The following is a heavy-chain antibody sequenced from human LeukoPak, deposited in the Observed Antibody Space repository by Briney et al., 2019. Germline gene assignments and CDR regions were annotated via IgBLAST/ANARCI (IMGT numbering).Heavy chain of an antibody. V-gene: IGHV4-59*08. CDR2: IYYSGST. J-gene: IGHJ1*01. CDR3: ARLFGSGWYSGYFQH. Sequence: PSETLSLTCTVSGGSISSYYWSWIRQPPGKGLEWIGYIYYSGSTNYNPSLKSRVTISVDTSKNQFSLKLSSVTAADTAVYYCARLFGSGWYSGYFQHWGQGTLVTVPS. D-gene: IGHD6-19*01. CDR1: GGSISSYY.